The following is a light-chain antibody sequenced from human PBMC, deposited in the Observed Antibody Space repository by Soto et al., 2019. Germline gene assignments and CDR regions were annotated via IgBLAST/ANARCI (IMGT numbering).Light chain of an antibody. CDR1: QTISSW. CDR3: QQYNSYSP. Sequence: DIHQTPSPSTLSGSVRDRVAITCRASQTISSWLAWYQQKPGKAPKLLIYKASTLKSGVPSRFSGSGSGTEFTLTISSLQPDDFATYYCQQYNSYSPFGQGTKVAIK. J-gene: IGKJ1*01. V-gene: IGKV1-5*03. CDR2: KAS.